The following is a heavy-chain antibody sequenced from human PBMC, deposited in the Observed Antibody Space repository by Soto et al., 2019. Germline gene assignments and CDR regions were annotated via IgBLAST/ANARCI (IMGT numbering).Heavy chain of an antibody. V-gene: IGHV3-23*01. CDR1: GFTFSSYA. CDR3: AKDMIAAAGTPSYYFDY. CDR2: ISGSRGST. Sequence: PVGSLRLSCAASGFTFSSYAMSWVRQAPGKGLEWVSTISGSRGSTYYADSVRGRFTISRDNSKHTLYLQMNSLRAEDTAVYYCAKDMIAAAGTPSYYFDYWGQGTLVTVSS. J-gene: IGHJ4*02. D-gene: IGHD6-13*01.